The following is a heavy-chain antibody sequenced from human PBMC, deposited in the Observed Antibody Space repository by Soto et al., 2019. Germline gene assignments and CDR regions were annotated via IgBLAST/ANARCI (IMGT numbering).Heavy chain of an antibody. Sequence: GGSLRLSCAASGFTVNSNFMSWVRQAPGKGLEWVSIIYSDGTTYYADSVKGRFTISRDNSKNTLYLQIDTLRAEDTAVYYCAKDTVPVATPWFDPWGQGTLVTVSS. CDR2: IYSDGTT. CDR1: GFTVNSNF. D-gene: IGHD2-2*01. J-gene: IGHJ5*02. V-gene: IGHV3-66*01. CDR3: AKDTVPVATPWFDP.